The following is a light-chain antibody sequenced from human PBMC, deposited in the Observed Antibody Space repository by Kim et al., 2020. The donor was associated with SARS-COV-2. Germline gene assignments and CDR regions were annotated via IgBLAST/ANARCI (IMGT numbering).Light chain of an antibody. V-gene: IGKV3-11*01. CDR2: DIS. J-gene: IGKJ2*01. CDR1: QSVSRF. Sequence: EIVLTQSPATLSLPPGERATLSCRASQSVSRFLAWYRQKPGQAPRLLIYDISNRATGVPARFSGSGSGTDFTLTISSLEPEDFGLYYCQERSNWPLYTFGQGTKLEI. CDR3: QERSNWPLYT.